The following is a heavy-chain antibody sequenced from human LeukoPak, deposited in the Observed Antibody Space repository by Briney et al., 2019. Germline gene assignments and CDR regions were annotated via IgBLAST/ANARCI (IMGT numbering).Heavy chain of an antibody. J-gene: IGHJ4*02. CDR3: ARETYYYDSSGYNVAFDY. V-gene: IGHV3-21*01. CDR1: GFTFSSYS. Sequence: GSLRLSCAASGFTFSSYSMNWVRQAPGKGLEWVSSISSSSSYIYYADSVKGRFTISRDNAKNSLYLQMNSLRAEDTAVYYCARETYYYDSSGYNVAFDYWGQGTLVTVSS. CDR2: ISSSSSYI. D-gene: IGHD3-22*01.